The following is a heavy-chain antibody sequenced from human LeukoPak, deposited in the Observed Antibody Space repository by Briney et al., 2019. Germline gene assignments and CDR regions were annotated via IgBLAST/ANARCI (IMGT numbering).Heavy chain of an antibody. CDR3: AKDESGYYYGSSGPFDY. CDR2: ISWNSGSI. CDR1: GFTFDDYA. D-gene: IGHD3-22*01. Sequence: GGSLRLSCAASGFTFDDYAMHWVRQAPGKGLEWVSGISWNSGSIGYADSVKGRFTISRDNAKNSLYLQMNSLGAEDTALYYCAKDESGYYYGSSGPFDYWGQGTLVTVSS. J-gene: IGHJ4*02. V-gene: IGHV3-9*01.